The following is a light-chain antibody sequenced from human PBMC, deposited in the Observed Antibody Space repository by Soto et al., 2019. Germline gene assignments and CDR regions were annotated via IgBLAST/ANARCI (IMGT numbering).Light chain of an antibody. Sequence: QSALTQPASVSGSPGQSITISCAGTSSDVGGYNSVSWYQQHPGKAPKLTIYDVSNRPSGVSDRFSGSKSGNTASLTISGLQAEDEAGYYCSSYTTSSTLVFGGGTKLTVL. CDR3: SSYTTSSTLV. CDR2: DVS. CDR1: SSDVGGYNS. V-gene: IGLV2-14*01. J-gene: IGLJ2*01.